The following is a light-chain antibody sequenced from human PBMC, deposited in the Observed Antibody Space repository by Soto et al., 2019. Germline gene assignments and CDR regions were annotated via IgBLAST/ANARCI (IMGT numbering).Light chain of an antibody. V-gene: IGKV1-39*01. CDR3: QQSYSTLGA. CDR2: AAS. CDR1: QSISSY. J-gene: IGKJ2*01. Sequence: DIQMTQSPSSLSASVGDRVTITCRASQSISSYLNWYQQKPGKAPKLPIYAASSLQSGVPSRFSGSGSGTDFTLTISSLQPEDFATYYCQQSYSTLGAFGQGTKVDIK.